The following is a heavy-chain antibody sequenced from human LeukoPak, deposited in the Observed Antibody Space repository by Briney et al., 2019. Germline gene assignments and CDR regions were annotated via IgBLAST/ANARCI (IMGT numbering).Heavy chain of an antibody. CDR1: GFTVSSSY. CDR3: AIPYGDFVY. J-gene: IGHJ4*02. V-gene: IGHV3-30*02. Sequence: GGSLRLSCAVSGFTVSSSYMSWVRQAPGKGLEWVSFISFDGSIQYYGVSVKGRFTISADNSKNTLFLHMNSLRTEDTAVYYCAIPYGDFVYWGQGMLVTVSS. D-gene: IGHD4-17*01. CDR2: ISFDGSIQ.